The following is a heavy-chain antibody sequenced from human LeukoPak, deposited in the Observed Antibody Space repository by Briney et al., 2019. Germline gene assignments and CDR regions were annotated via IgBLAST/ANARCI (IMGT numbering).Heavy chain of an antibody. V-gene: IGHV3-7*01. D-gene: IGHD3-10*01. CDR2: IKQDGSEK. J-gene: IGHJ4*02. CDR1: GFTFSTYR. CDR3: ARLSYDSGTHYTVYKY. Sequence: GGSLRLSCAASGFTFSTYRMSWVRQAPGKGLEWVANIKQDGSEKHYVDSVKGRFTIPRDNAKNSLYLQMNSLRDDDTAVYYCARLSYDSGTHYTVYKYWGQGTLVTVSS.